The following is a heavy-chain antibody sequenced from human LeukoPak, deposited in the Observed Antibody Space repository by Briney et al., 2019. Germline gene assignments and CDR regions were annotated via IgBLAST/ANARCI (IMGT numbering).Heavy chain of an antibody. CDR3: ARDMLRYFDWLHIDY. J-gene: IGHJ4*02. V-gene: IGHV1-69*05. CDR2: IIPIFGTA. CDR1: GGTFSSYA. D-gene: IGHD3-9*01. Sequence: GASVKVSCKASGGTFSSYAISWVRQAPGQGLEWMGGIIPIFGTANYAQKLQGRVTMTTDTSTSTAYMELRSLRSDDTAVYYCARDMLRYFDWLHIDYWGQGTLVTVSS.